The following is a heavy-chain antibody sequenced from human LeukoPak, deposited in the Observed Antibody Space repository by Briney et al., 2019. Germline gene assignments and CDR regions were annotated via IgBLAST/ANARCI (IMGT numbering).Heavy chain of an antibody. D-gene: IGHD3-9*01. Sequence: GGSLRLSCAASGFTFSSHAMHWVRQAPGKGLEWVAAISRDGSNKYYADSVKGRFTISRDNSKNTLYLQMNSLSAEDTAVYYCVRDVDFAFDSWGQGALVTVSS. CDR1: GFTFSSHA. CDR2: ISRDGSNK. V-gene: IGHV3-30*04. J-gene: IGHJ4*02. CDR3: VRDVDFAFDS.